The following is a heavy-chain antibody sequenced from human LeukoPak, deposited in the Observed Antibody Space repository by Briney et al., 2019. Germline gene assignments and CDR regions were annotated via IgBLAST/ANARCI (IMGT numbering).Heavy chain of an antibody. Sequence: GGSLRLSCVASGFTFSSYGMHWVRQAPGKGLEWVAIISYDGNNKYYADSVMGRSTISRDNSKNRLYLQMNSLRAEDTAVYYCARDRYDFWSGYYDPPFDPWGQGTLVTVSS. CDR2: ISYDGNNK. D-gene: IGHD3-3*01. CDR3: ARDRYDFWSGYYDPPFDP. V-gene: IGHV3-30*13. J-gene: IGHJ5*02. CDR1: GFTFSSYG.